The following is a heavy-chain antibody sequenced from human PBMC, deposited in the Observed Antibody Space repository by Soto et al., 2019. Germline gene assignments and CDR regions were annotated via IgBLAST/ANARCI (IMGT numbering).Heavy chain of an antibody. V-gene: IGHV4-30-4*01. CDR2: RYYSGNT. Sequence: HVQLQESGPGPVTPSQTLSLSCTVSGVSITSGSYYWTWVRQSPGKGQEWIGYRYYSGNTYYNPSLNSRATISVDTSKNQFFLKLTSVTAADTAVYYCARGGYDTSGQTFIGWGPDCWGQGTLVTVSS. CDR1: GVSITSGSYY. D-gene: IGHD3-22*01. CDR3: ARGGYDTSGQTFIGWGPDC. J-gene: IGHJ4*02.